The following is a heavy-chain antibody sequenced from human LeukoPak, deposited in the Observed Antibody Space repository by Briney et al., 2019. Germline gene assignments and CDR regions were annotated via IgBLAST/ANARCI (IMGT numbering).Heavy chain of an antibody. V-gene: IGHV4-59*01. CDR2: IYYSGST. CDR1: LGSNSSYY. CDR3: ARTKLYGDYRLDP. D-gene: IGHD4-17*01. Sequence: SGSLSLTRPFCLGSNSSYYWSGIRPPPARGGARVGYIYYSGSTNYNPYLKSRGTISVDTSKNQFSLKLSSVTAADTAVYYCARTKLYGDYRLDPWGQGTLVTVSS. J-gene: IGHJ5*02.